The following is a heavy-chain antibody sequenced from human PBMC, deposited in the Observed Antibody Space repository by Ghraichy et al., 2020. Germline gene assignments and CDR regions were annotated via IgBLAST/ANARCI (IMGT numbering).Heavy chain of an antibody. V-gene: IGHV1-3*01. D-gene: IGHD6-19*01. CDR2: INAGNGNT. CDR1: GYTFTSYA. J-gene: IGHJ4*02. Sequence: ASVKVSCKASGYTFTSYAMHWVRQAPGQRLEWMGWINAGNGNTKYSQKFQGRVTITRDTSASTASMELSSLRSEDTAVYYCASGRRSGCYHFWGQGTLVTVSS. CDR3: ASGRRSGCYHF.